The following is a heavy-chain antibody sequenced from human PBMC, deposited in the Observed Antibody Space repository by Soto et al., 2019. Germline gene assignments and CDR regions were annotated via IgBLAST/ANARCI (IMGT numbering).Heavy chain of an antibody. D-gene: IGHD2-8*01. J-gene: IGHJ6*02. Sequence: GASVKVSCKASGGTFSSYTISWVRQAPGQGLEWMGRIIPILGIADYTQKFQGRVTITADKSTSTAYMELSSLRSEDTAVYYCARDLMVYYYGMGVWGQGTTVTVSS. V-gene: IGHV1-69*04. CDR3: ARDLMVYYYGMGV. CDR1: GGTFSSYT. CDR2: IIPILGIA.